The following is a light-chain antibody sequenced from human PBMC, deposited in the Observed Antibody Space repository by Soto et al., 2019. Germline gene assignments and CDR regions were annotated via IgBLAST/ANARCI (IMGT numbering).Light chain of an antibody. CDR3: QQYNNWPLT. J-gene: IGKJ4*01. CDR1: QSVSSN. CDR2: GAS. V-gene: IGKV3-15*01. Sequence: EIVMTQSPATLSVSPGERPTLSCRASQSVSSNLAWYQQKPGQAPRLLIYGASTRATGIPARFSGSGSGTEFTLTISSLQSEDFAVYYRQQYNNWPLTFGGGTKVEIK.